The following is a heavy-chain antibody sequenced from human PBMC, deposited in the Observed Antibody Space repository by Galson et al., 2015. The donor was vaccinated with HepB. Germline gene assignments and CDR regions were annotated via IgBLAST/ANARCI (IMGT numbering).Heavy chain of an antibody. J-gene: IGHJ5*02. Sequence: TLSLTCTVSGGSISSGGYYWSWIRQHPGKGLEWIAFIYYTGSTYYNPSLKSRVTISVDTSKNQFSLKLSSVTAADTAMYYCARGVFQLPPLIWFDPWGQGTLVTVSS. D-gene: IGHD2-2*01. CDR2: IYYTGST. V-gene: IGHV4-31*03. CDR1: GGSISSGGYY. CDR3: ARGVFQLPPLIWFDP.